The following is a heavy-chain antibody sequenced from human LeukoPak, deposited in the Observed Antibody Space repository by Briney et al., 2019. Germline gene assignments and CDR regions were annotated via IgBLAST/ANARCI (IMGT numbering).Heavy chain of an antibody. D-gene: IGHD6-19*01. CDR1: GGSISSGGYY. CDR3: ARGSSGWYPVDY. Sequence: SETLSLTCTASGGSISSGGYYWSWIRQPPGKGLEWIGYIYHSGSTYYNPSLKSRVTISVDRSKNQFSLKLSSVTAADTAVYYCARGSSGWYPVDYWGQGTLVTVSS. V-gene: IGHV4-30-2*01. J-gene: IGHJ4*02. CDR2: IYHSGST.